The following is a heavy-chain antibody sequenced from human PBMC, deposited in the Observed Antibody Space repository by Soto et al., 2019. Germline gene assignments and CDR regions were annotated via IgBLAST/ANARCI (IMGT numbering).Heavy chain of an antibody. V-gene: IGHV4-4*07. CDR3: AREPYCTNGVCYESHYYYYYGMDV. CDR2: IYTSGST. D-gene: IGHD2-8*01. J-gene: IGHJ6*02. CDR1: GGSISSYY. Sequence: PSETLSLTCTVSGGSISSYYWSWIRQPAGKGLEWIGRIYTSGSTNYNPSLKSRVTMSVDTSKNQFSLKLSSVTAADTAVYYCAREPYCTNGVCYESHYYYYYGMDVWGQGTTVTVSS.